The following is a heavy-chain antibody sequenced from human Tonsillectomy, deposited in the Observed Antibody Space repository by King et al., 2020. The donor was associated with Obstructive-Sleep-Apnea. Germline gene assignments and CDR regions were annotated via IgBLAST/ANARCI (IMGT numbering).Heavy chain of an antibody. V-gene: IGHV4-4*02. CDR2: IYHSGRT. CDR3: AREGATGATEGAAGITAFDI. J-gene: IGHJ3*02. CDR1: AGSISSNNW. Sequence: QLQETGPGLVKPSGTLSLTCAVSAGSISSNNWWSWVRQPPGKGLEWIGEIYHSGRTNYNPSLKSRVTISVDKSKTQVSLKLSSLTAADTAVYYCAREGATGATEGAAGITAFDIWGQGTMVTVSS. D-gene: IGHD6-13*01.